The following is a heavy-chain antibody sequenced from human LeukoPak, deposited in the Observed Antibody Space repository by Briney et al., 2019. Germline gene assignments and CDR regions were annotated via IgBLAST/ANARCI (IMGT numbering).Heavy chain of an antibody. J-gene: IGHJ4*02. CDR3: ARAALIVVAALDY. CDR2: ISYDGSNQ. Sequence: GGSLRLSCAASGFTFSRYAMHWVRQAPGKGLEWVAVISYDGSNQYYADSVKGRFTISRGNSKKTLYLQMNSLRAEDTAVYYCARAALIVVAALDYWGQGTLVTVSS. CDR1: GFTFSRYA. V-gene: IGHV3-30-3*01. D-gene: IGHD3-22*01.